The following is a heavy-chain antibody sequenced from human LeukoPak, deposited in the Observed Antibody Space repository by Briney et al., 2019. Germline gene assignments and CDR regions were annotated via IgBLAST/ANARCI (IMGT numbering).Heavy chain of an antibody. CDR1: GFTVSNNY. CDR3: AKDTVGATRCFDY. J-gene: IGHJ4*02. Sequence: PGGSLRLSCAASGFTVSNNYMIWVRQAPGKGLEWVSLIYSNGVTNYADSVKGRFTISRDNSKNTLYLQMNSLRAEDTAVYYCAKDTVGATRCFDYWGQGTLVTVSS. V-gene: IGHV3-53*01. CDR2: IYSNGVT. D-gene: IGHD1-26*01.